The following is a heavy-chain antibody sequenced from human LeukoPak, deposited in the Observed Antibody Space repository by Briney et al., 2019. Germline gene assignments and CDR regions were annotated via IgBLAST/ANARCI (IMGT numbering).Heavy chain of an antibody. D-gene: IGHD5-18*01. J-gene: IGHJ6*02. Sequence: GSLRLSCAASGFPFSSYSMNWVRQAPGKGLEWVSSIISSSSYIYYADSVKGRFTISRDNAKNSLYLQMNSLRAEDTAVYYCARDRRGYSYGSDYYYYYGMDVWGQGTTVTVSS. CDR1: GFPFSSYS. CDR2: IISSSSYI. CDR3: ARDRRGYSYGSDYYYYYGMDV. V-gene: IGHV3-21*01.